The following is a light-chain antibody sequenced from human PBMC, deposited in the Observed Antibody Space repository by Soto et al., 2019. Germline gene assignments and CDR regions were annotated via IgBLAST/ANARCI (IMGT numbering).Light chain of an antibody. CDR3: QQYGDYNSPRYS. Sequence: EIVLTQSPGTLSLSPGDRVTLSCRASQSVSTNYFSWYQQKPGQAPRLLIYATSSRAVGIPDRFSGSGSGTDFTLNSSRLEPEDFAMYYCQQYGDYNSPRYSVGQGTRLEI. CDR2: ATS. CDR1: QSVSTNY. J-gene: IGKJ2*03. V-gene: IGKV3-20*01.